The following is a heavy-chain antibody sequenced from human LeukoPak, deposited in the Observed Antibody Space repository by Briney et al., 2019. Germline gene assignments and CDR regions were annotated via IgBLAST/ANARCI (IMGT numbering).Heavy chain of an antibody. Sequence: SETLSLTCTVSGGSISSSSYYWGWIRQPPGKGLEWIGSIYYSGSTYYNPSLKSRVTISVDTSKNQFSLKLSSATAADTAVYYCARHASGYYFDYWGQGTLVTVSS. CDR1: GGSISSSSYY. D-gene: IGHD5-12*01. V-gene: IGHV4-39*01. CDR2: IYYSGST. CDR3: ARHASGYYFDY. J-gene: IGHJ4*02.